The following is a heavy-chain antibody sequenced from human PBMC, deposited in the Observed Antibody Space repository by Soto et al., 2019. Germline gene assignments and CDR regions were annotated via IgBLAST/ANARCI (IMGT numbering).Heavy chain of an antibody. J-gene: IGHJ6*02. CDR2: SNHSGST. V-gene: IGHV4-34*01. Sequence: TSETLSLTCAVYDGSLSGYYWTWIRQPPGKGLEWIGESNHSGSTNYNPSLKSRVTISVDTSKSQFSLRLSFVTAADTAVYYCARITMVRGVIIDNYGLDVWGQGTTVTVS. D-gene: IGHD3-10*01. CDR3: ARITMVRGVIIDNYGLDV. CDR1: DGSLSGYY.